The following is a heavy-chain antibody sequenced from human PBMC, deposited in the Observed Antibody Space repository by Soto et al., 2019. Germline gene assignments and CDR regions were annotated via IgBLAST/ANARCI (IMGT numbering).Heavy chain of an antibody. V-gene: IGHV3-23*01. Sequence: GGSLRLSCAASGFTFSSYAMSWVRQAPGKGLEWVSAISGSGGSTYYADSVKGRFTISRDNSKNTLYLQMNSLRAEDTAVYYCAKDAHVRFLEWLSPTYYYGMDVWGQGTTVTVSS. CDR3: AKDAHVRFLEWLSPTYYYGMDV. CDR2: ISGSGGST. D-gene: IGHD3-3*01. CDR1: GFTFSSYA. J-gene: IGHJ6*02.